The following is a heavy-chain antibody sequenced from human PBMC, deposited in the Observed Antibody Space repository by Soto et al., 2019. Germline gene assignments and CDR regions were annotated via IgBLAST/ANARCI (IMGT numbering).Heavy chain of an antibody. J-gene: IGHJ4*02. V-gene: IGHV3-23*01. CDR1: GFTFSNYA. CDR3: AKELYGDYGL. CDR2: IGGSGTST. Sequence: GGSLRLSCAASGFTFSNYAMGWVRQGPGKGMDWVAVIGGSGTSTFYADSVKGRFTISRDNSKNTLYLQMSSLRAEDTAVYYCAKELYGDYGLWGQGTPVTVSS. D-gene: IGHD4-17*01.